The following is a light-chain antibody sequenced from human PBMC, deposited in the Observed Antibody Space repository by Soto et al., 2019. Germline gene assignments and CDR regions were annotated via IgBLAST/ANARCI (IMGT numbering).Light chain of an antibody. CDR1: QSVSSY. V-gene: IGKV3-11*01. Sequence: EIVLTQSPAPLSLSPGERATLSCRASQSVSSYLAWYQQKHGQAPRLLIYDASIRATGTPGRFSGSGSGTDFTLTISSLEPEDFAVYYCQQRSNWPPLTFGGGTKVEIK. CDR2: DAS. CDR3: QQRSNWPPLT. J-gene: IGKJ4*01.